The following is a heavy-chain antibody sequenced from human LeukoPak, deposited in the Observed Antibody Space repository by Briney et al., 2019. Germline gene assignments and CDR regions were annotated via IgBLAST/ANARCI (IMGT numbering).Heavy chain of an antibody. Sequence: PGGSLRLSCVASGFTFTNAWMTWIRQAPGKGLEWVANIKGDESAKYYVDSVKGRFTISRDNAYNSLYLQMNSLRAEDTAVYYCARDRIAAAGTDYDYWGQGALVTVSS. J-gene: IGHJ4*02. D-gene: IGHD6-13*01. V-gene: IGHV3-7*01. CDR3: ARDRIAAAGTDYDY. CDR2: IKGDESAK. CDR1: GFTFTNAW.